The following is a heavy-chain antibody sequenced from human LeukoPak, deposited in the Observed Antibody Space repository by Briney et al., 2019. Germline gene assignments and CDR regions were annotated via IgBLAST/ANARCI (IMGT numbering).Heavy chain of an antibody. CDR1: RFPFSVYE. Sequence: GGSLRLSCAVSRFPFSVYEMNWVRQAPGKGLEWVSNIASSGTTKYYADSVKGRFSISRDNAKSSLYLQMNNLRVEDTAVYYCTLLAVASDFDYWGQGALVTVSS. V-gene: IGHV3-48*03. D-gene: IGHD6-19*01. CDR2: IASSGTTK. CDR3: TLLAVASDFDY. J-gene: IGHJ4*02.